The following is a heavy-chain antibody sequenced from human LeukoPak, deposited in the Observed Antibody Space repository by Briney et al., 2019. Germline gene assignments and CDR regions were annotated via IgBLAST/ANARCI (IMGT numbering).Heavy chain of an antibody. Sequence: ASVTVSCKASGCTFSCYAISWVGQAPGQGLEWMGRIIPILGIANYAHKFHGRVRITAEKTTSTAYMQLSSLRPEDTVVYYCARRDDDFWRGRFWGQGTLVTVSS. D-gene: IGHD3-3*01. V-gene: IGHV1-69*04. CDR3: ARRDDDFWRGRF. J-gene: IGHJ4*02. CDR2: IIPILGIA. CDR1: GCTFSCYA.